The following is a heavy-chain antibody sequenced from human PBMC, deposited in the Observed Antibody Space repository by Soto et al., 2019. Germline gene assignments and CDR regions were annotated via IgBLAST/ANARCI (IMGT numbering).Heavy chain of an antibody. CDR2: TYYRSKWYN. J-gene: IGHJ6*02. CDR3: ARDQGHSSGWYGYYYGMDV. V-gene: IGHV6-1*01. CDR1: GDSVSSNSAA. D-gene: IGHD6-19*01. Sequence: SQTLSLTCAISGDSVSSNSAAWNWIRQSPSRGLEWLGRTYYRSKWYNDYAVSVKSRITINPDTSKNQFSLQLNSVTPEDTAVYYCARDQGHSSGWYGYYYGMDVWGQGTTVTVS.